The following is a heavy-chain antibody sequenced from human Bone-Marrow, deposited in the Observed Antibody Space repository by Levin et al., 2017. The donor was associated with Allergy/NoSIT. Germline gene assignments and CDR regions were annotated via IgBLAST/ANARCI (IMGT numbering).Heavy chain of an antibody. Sequence: GASVKVSCKASGYTFTGYYMHWVRQAPGQGLEWMGRINPNSGGTNYAQKFQGRVTMTRDTSISTAYMELSRLRSDDTAVYYCARDLKLGAAAGYWGQGTLVTVSS. J-gene: IGHJ4*02. CDR1: GYTFTGYY. V-gene: IGHV1-2*06. CDR3: ARDLKLGAAAGY. CDR2: INPNSGGT. D-gene: IGHD6-13*01.